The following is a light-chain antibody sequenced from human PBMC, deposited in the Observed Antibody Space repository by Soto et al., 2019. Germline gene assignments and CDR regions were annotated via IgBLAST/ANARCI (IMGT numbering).Light chain of an antibody. CDR1: QSVSRN. Sequence: EIVMTQSPATLSVSPGERATLSCRASQSVSRNLAWYQQKPGQAPRLLIYGASTRATGIPDRFSGSGSGAEFILTISSLQSEDFAVHYCQQYNIWPPLTFGGGAKVEIK. CDR3: QQYNIWPPLT. V-gene: IGKV3-15*01. CDR2: GAS. J-gene: IGKJ4*01.